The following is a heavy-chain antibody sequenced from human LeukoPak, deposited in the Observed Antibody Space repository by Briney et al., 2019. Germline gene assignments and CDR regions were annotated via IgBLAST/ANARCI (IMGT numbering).Heavy chain of an antibody. CDR2: IYHSGST. V-gene: IGHV4-38-2*02. CDR3: ASSSTVTTGGGFDP. Sequence: PSETLSLTCTVSGYSISNDYYWGWIRQPPGKGLEWIGSIYHSGSTYYNPSLKSRVTISISTSKNQFSLKLSSVTAADTAVYYCASSSTVTTGGGFDPWGQGTLVTVSS. D-gene: IGHD4-11*01. J-gene: IGHJ5*02. CDR1: GYSISNDYY.